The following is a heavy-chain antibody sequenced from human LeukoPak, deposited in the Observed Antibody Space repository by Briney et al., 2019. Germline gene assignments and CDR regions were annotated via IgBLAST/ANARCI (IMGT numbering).Heavy chain of an antibody. CDR2: IYTGGSP. J-gene: IGHJ4*02. Sequence: PGGSLRLSCAASTFTVSTNYMTWIRQAPGKGLEWVSMIYTGGSPYYADSVKGRFTISRDNSKNTLNLQMNSLRVEDTAVYYCVPLTDGSFIQWGQGTLVTVSS. D-gene: IGHD3-10*01. V-gene: IGHV3-66*01. CDR3: VPLTDGSFIQ. CDR1: TFTVSTNY.